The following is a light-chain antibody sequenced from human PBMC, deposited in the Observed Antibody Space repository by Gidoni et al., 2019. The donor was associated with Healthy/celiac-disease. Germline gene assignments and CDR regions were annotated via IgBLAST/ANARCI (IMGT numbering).Light chain of an antibody. CDR3: QQFANLPPP. CDR1: PDINNY. CDR2: DAS. J-gene: IGKJ4*01. Sequence: DIQMAQSPSSPSASVGDKVTTTCQASPDINNYLNWNQQQPRRAPTHLIYDASNLETRVPPRFTVSGSGTDFTFSIGCLQPEDISTYYCQQFANLPPPFGGGTKVEIK. V-gene: IGKV1-33*01.